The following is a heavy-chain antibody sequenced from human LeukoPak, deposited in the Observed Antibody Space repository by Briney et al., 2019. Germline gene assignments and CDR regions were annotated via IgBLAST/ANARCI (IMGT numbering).Heavy chain of an antibody. D-gene: IGHD5-24*01. Sequence: PSETLSLTCTVSGGSIRSYYWSWIRQSPEKGLEWIGYIYYSGSTNYNPSLKSRVTISVDTSKKQFSLKLNSVTAADTAVCYCASQGPGSPTMRWGQGTLVTVSP. V-gene: IGHV4-59*01. J-gene: IGHJ4*02. CDR3: ASQGPGSPTMR. CDR2: IYYSGST. CDR1: GGSIRSYY.